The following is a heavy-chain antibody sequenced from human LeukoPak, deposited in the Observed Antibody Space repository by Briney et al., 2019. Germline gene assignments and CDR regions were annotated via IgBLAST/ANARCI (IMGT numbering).Heavy chain of an antibody. Sequence: SETLSLTCTVSGGSISTYHWNWIRKSPGKGLEWIGFMQDTGNNNYNPSLRSRVTMFTVTSKNQFSLELSSVTAADTVVYYCARDKEHSYGRYFDFWGQGISVTVSS. J-gene: IGHJ4*02. CDR3: ARDKEHSYGRYFDF. V-gene: IGHV4-59*01. D-gene: IGHD5-18*01. CDR1: GGSISTYH. CDR2: MQDTGNN.